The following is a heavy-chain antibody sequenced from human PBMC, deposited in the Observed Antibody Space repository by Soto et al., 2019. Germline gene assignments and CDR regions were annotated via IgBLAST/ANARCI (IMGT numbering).Heavy chain of an antibody. CDR1: GGSISSSSYY. CDR2: IYYSGST. CDR3: ARQTHCSGGSCYSGDFDY. Sequence: SDTLSLTCTVSGGSISSSSYYWGWIRQPPGKGLEWIGSIYYSGSTYYNPSLKSRVTISVDTSKNQFSLKLSSVTAADTAVYYCARQTHCSGGSCYSGDFDYWGQGTLVNVSS. D-gene: IGHD2-15*01. J-gene: IGHJ4*02. V-gene: IGHV4-39*01.